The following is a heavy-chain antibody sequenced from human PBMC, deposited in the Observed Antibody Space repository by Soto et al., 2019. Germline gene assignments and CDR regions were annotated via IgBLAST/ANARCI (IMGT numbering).Heavy chain of an antibody. CDR1: GDSVSSNSAA. D-gene: IGHD6-19*01. CDR3: AIQGYSSRWYGRNSFFYYMEI. V-gene: IGHV6-1*01. Sequence: SQTLSLTCAISGDSVSSNSAAWNWIRQSPSRGLEWLGRTYYRSKWYNDYAVSVKSRITINPDTSKNQFSLQLNSVTPEDTTVYYCAIQGYSSRWYGRNSFFYYMEIWSQETTLTVSS. J-gene: IGHJ6*02. CDR2: TYYRSKWYN.